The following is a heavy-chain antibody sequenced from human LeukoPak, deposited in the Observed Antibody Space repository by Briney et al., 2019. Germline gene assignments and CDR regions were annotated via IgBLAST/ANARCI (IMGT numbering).Heavy chain of an antibody. V-gene: IGHV1-2*02. J-gene: IGHJ4*02. D-gene: IGHD6-13*01. Sequence: ASVKDSCKASGYTFTGYRMHWVRQAPGQGLEWMAWINPNNGGTNYAQKFQGRVTLTRDTSISTTYMELSSLRSDDTAVYYCATSGSTWYNVYWRQGTLVTVSS. CDR3: ATSGSTWYNVY. CDR1: GYTFTGYR. CDR2: INPNNGGT.